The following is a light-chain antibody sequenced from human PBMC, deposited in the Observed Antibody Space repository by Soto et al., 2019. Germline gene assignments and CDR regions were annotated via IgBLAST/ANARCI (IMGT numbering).Light chain of an antibody. CDR2: DAS. Sequence: EIVLTQSPATLSLSPGERATLSCRASQSVSSYLAWYQQKPGQAPRLLIYDASNRATGIPARFSGSGSGTDLTLTISSLEPEDFAVYYCQQRSNWPPSITFGQGTRLVIK. J-gene: IGKJ5*01. CDR1: QSVSSY. V-gene: IGKV3-11*01. CDR3: QQRSNWPPSIT.